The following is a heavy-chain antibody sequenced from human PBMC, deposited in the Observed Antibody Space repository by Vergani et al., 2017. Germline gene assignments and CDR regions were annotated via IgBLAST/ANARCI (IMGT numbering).Heavy chain of an antibody. D-gene: IGHD6-13*01. J-gene: IGHJ4*01. Sequence: QVQLVQSGTEVQKPGASVKVSCKASGYTFNGYYIHWVRQASGQGLEYMGWIDPNSDGTNYAQKFQGRVTMPRDTSISTAYMELSRLRSDDTAVYYCARGWSGYSTSWDFDFWGQGTLVTVSS. V-gene: IGHV1-2*02. CDR3: ARGWSGYSTSWDFDF. CDR1: GYTFNGYY. CDR2: IDPNSDGT.